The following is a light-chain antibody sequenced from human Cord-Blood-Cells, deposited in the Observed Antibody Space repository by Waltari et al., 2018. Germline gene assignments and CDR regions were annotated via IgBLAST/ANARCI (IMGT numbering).Light chain of an antibody. CDR2: EGS. CDR3: CSYAGSSTLYV. J-gene: IGLJ1*01. Sequence: QSALTQPASVSGSPGQSLTISCPGTSMHVGSYNLVSWYQQHPGKAPKLMIYEGSKRPSGVSNRFSGSKSGNTASLTISGLQAEDEADYYCCSYAGSSTLYVFGTGTKVTVL. CDR1: SMHVGSYNL. V-gene: IGLV2-23*01.